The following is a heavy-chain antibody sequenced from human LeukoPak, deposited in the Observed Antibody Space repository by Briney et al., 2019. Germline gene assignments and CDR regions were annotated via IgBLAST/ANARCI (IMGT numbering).Heavy chain of an antibody. Sequence: GGSLRLSCAAAGLTFGSYGMHWVRQAPGKGLEWVAFIRFDGSIKYYADSVKGRFTISRDNSKNTLYLQMNSLRVEDTAVYYCAREKVVPAARCLDYWGQGTLVTVSS. J-gene: IGHJ4*02. V-gene: IGHV3-30*02. CDR3: AREKVVPAARCLDY. D-gene: IGHD2-2*01. CDR2: IRFDGSIK. CDR1: GLTFGSYG.